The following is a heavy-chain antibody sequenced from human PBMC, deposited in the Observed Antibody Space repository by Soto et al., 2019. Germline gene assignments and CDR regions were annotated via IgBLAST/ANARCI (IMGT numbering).Heavy chain of an antibody. J-gene: IGHJ4*02. V-gene: IGHV4-31*03. CDR1: GGSITSGGYY. D-gene: IGHD1-26*01. CDR2: VHHSGTA. Sequence: SETLSLTCTVSGGSITSGGYYWSWIRQRPGKGLEWIGCVHHSGTAYYNPSLEGRVTISVDTSKNQFSLKLSSVTAADTAVYYCARRYGGNFDYWGQGTLVTVSS. CDR3: ARRYGGNFDY.